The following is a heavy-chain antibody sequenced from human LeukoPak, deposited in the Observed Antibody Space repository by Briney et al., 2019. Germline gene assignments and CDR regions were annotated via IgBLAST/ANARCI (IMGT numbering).Heavy chain of an antibody. CDR1: GGSFSGYY. J-gene: IGHJ5*02. CDR3: ARGRLGSSPNWFDP. CDR2: INHSGST. D-gene: IGHD6-6*01. V-gene: IGHV4-34*01. Sequence: SETLSLTCAVYGGSFSGYYWSWIRQSPGKGLEWIGEINHSGSTNYNPSLKSRVTISVDTSKNQFSLKLSSVTAADTAVYYCARGRLGSSPNWFDPWGQGTLVTVSS.